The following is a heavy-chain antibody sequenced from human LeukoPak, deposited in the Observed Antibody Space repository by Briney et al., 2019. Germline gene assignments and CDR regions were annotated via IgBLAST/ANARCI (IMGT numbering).Heavy chain of an antibody. CDR2: ISYDGSNK. J-gene: IGHJ4*02. D-gene: IGHD3-3*01. V-gene: IGHV3-30*04. CDR1: GFTFSSYA. Sequence: GGSLRLSCAASGFTFSSYAMHWVRQAPGKGLEWVAVISYDGSNKYYADSVKGRFTISRDNSKNTLYLQMNSLRAEDTAVYYCASEIIFGSSDYWGQGTLVTVSS. CDR3: ASEIIFGSSDY.